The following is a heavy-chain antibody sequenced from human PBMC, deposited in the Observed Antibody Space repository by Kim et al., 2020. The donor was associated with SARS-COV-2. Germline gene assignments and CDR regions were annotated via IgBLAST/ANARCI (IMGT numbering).Heavy chain of an antibody. CDR2: MNPNSGNT. V-gene: IGHV1-8*01. D-gene: IGHD2-8*01. Sequence: ASVKVSCKASGYTFTSYDINWVRQATGQGLEWMGWMNPNSGNTGYAQKFQGRVTMTRNTSISTAYMELSSLRSEDTAVYYCARGRGYCTNGVCPEFYYFDYWGQGTLVTVSS. CDR3: ARGRGYCTNGVCPEFYYFDY. J-gene: IGHJ4*02. CDR1: GYTFTSYD.